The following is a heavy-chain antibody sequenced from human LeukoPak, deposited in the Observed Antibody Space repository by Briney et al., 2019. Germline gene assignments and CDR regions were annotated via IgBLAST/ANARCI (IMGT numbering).Heavy chain of an antibody. CDR3: ARGCGYCSGGSRGAFDI. Sequence: SETLSLTCTVSGGSISSYYWSWIRQPPGKGLEWIGYIYYSGSTNYNPSLKSRVTISVDTSKNQFSLKLSSVTAADTAVYYCARGCGYCSGGSRGAFDIWGQGTMVTVSS. CDR2: IYYSGST. J-gene: IGHJ3*02. V-gene: IGHV4-59*12. D-gene: IGHD2-15*01. CDR1: GGSISSYY.